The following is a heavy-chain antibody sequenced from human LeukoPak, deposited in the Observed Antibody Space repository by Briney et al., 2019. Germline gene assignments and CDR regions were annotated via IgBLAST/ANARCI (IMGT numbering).Heavy chain of an antibody. CDR2: IITVGSTT. J-gene: IGHJ4*02. D-gene: IGHD1-1*01. CDR1: GFTFSSYW. V-gene: IGHV3-74*01. CDR3: ARRDGMDY. Sequence: GGSLRLSCAASGFTFSSYWMHWVRQAPGKGLVWVSRIITVGSTTSYADSVKGRFTISRDNAKNTLYLQMNSLRAEDTAVYYCARRDGMDYWGQGTLVTVSS.